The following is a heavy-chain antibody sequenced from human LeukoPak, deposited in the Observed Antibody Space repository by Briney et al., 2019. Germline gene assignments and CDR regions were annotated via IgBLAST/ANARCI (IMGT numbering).Heavy chain of an antibody. CDR1: GFTFSSYA. D-gene: IGHD3-22*01. CDR3: ARGYYYDSSGPWGY. Sequence: GGSLRLSCAASGFTFSSYAMSWVRQAPGKGLEWVSAISGSGDSTYYGDSVKGRFTISRDNSKNTLYLQMNSLRAEDTAVYYCARGYYYDSSGPWGYWGQGTLVTVSS. J-gene: IGHJ4*02. V-gene: IGHV3-23*01. CDR2: ISGSGDST.